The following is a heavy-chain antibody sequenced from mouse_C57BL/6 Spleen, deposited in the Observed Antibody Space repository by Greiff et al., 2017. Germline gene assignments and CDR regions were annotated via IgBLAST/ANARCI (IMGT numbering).Heavy chain of an antibody. D-gene: IGHD3-2*02. Sequence: VKLMESGPGLVQPSQSLSITCTVSGFSLTSYGVHWVRQPPGKGLEWLGVIWSGGSTDYNAAFISRLSISKDNSKSQVFFKMNSLQADDTAIYYCATDSSGPSYAMDYWGQGTSVTVSS. CDR2: IWSGGST. V-gene: IGHV2-4*01. CDR1: GFSLTSYG. J-gene: IGHJ4*01. CDR3: ATDSSGPSYAMDY.